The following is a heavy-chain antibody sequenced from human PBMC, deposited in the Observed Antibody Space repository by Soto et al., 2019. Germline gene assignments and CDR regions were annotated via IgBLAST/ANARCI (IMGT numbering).Heavy chain of an antibody. CDR3: ASAGGLGAVAADY. J-gene: IGHJ4*02. Sequence: QLQLQESGSGLVKPSQTLSLTCAVSGGSISSGGYSWTSIRQPPGKGLEWIGYIYHSGSTYYNPSLKSRVTISVDRSKNQFSLKLSSVTAADTAVYYCASAGGLGAVAADYWGKGTLVTVSS. CDR1: GGSISSGGYS. CDR2: IYHSGST. V-gene: IGHV4-30-2*01. D-gene: IGHD6-19*01.